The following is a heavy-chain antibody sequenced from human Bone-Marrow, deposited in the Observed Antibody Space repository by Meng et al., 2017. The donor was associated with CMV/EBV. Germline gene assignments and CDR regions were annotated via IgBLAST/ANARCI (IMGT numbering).Heavy chain of an antibody. Sequence: SETLSLTCTVSGGSIRNYYWSWIRQPPGKGLEWIGYIYYSGSTNYNPSLKSRVTISVDTSKNQFSLKLSSVTAADTAVYYCARDIDPYSSSWAFDYWGQGTLVTVSS. CDR2: IYYSGST. D-gene: IGHD6-13*01. V-gene: IGHV4-59*01. J-gene: IGHJ4*02. CDR1: GGSIRNYY. CDR3: ARDIDPYSSSWAFDY.